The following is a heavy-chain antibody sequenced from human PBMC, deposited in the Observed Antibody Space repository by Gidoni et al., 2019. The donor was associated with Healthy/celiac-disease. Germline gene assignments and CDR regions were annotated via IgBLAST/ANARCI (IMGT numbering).Heavy chain of an antibody. V-gene: IGHV3-23*01. J-gene: IGHJ4*02. CDR3: AKERSEQLVPYVLDY. CDR1: GFTFCSYA. CDR2: ISGSGGST. D-gene: IGHD6-13*01. Sequence: EVQLLVSGGGLVQPGGSLRLSCAAPGFTFCSYAMSWVRQAPGKGLEGVSAISGSGGSTYYADYVKGRFTISRDNSKNTLYLQMNSLRAEDTAVYYCAKERSEQLVPYVLDYWGQGTLVTVSS.